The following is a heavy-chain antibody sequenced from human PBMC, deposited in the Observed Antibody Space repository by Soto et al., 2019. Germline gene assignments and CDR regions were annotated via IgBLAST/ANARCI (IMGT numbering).Heavy chain of an antibody. CDR2: INIGSGNT. CDR1: GYAFSSYA. J-gene: IGHJ6*02. V-gene: IGHV1-3*05. D-gene: IGHD2-21*02. CDR3: ARDGGDCGYRLTYYYYIGMDV. Sequence: QVQLVQSGAEEKQPGVSVRVSCKASGYAFSSYAMHWVRQAPGQRLEWMGWINIGSGNTEYSQNFQDRITITRDTSASTVYMELSSLRSEDTAVYYCARDGGDCGYRLTYYYYIGMDVWGQGTTVTVSS.